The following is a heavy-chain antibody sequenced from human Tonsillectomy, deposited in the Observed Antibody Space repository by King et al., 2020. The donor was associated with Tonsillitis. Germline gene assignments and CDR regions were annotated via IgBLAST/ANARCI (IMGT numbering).Heavy chain of an antibody. D-gene: IGHD2-15*01. Sequence: DVQLVESGGGLVQPGGSLRLSCVASGFTFSSYAMSWVRQAPGKGLAWVSAISGSGGSTYYVDSVKGRFTISRDNSKNTLFLQMNSLRAEDTAVYYCAKDRDVVVVAARKGYYYGMDVWGQGTTVTVSS. CDR3: AKDRDVVVVAARKGYYYGMDV. CDR2: ISGSGGST. J-gene: IGHJ6*02. CDR1: GFTFSSYA. V-gene: IGHV3-23*04.